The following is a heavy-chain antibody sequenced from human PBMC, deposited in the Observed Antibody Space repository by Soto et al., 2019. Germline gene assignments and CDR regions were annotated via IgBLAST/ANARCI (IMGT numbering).Heavy chain of an antibody. CDR3: AREVASPGAWYFDL. Sequence: QVQLQESGPGLVKPSETLSLTCNVSGGSISNYYWNWIRRPPGKGLEWIGYIYYRGSTKYNPSLKRRGTISADKSRNQLSMKLTSVTAADTAVYYCAREVASPGAWYFDLWGRVTLVTVSS. CDR1: GGSISNYY. CDR2: IYYRGST. J-gene: IGHJ2*01. D-gene: IGHD5-12*01. V-gene: IGHV4-59*01.